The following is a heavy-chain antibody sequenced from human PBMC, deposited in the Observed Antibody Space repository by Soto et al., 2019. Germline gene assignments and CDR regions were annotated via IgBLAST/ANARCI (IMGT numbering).Heavy chain of an antibody. Sequence: EVQLVESGGGLVQPGGSLRLSCAASGFTFSSYSMNWVRQAPGKGLEWVSYISSSSSTIYYADSVKGRFTISRENAKNSLYLQMNSLRAEDTAVYYCARHPERIAESGWFDPWGQGTLVTVSS. CDR2: ISSSSSTI. CDR1: GFTFSSYS. D-gene: IGHD6-13*01. V-gene: IGHV3-48*01. CDR3: ARHPERIAESGWFDP. J-gene: IGHJ5*02.